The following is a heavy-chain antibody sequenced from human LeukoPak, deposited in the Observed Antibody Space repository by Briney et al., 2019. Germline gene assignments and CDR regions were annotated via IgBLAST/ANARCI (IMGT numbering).Heavy chain of an antibody. CDR1: GFTFDDYT. Sequence: GGSLRLSCAASGFTFDDYTMHWVRQAPGKGLEWVSLISWGGGSTYYADSVKGRFTISRDNSKDSLYLQMNSLRTEDTALYYCAKGRQWLGYWGQGTLVTVSS. V-gene: IGHV3-43*01. CDR3: AKGRQWLGY. CDR2: ISWGGGST. D-gene: IGHD6-19*01. J-gene: IGHJ4*02.